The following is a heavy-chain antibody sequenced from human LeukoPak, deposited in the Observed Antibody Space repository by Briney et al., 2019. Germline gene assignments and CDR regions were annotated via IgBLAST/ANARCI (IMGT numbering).Heavy chain of an antibody. CDR1: GFTFSSYS. CDR2: ISSSSSYI. J-gene: IGHJ4*02. CDR3: ARDEPTNLWFGELFSDLRASFDY. D-gene: IGHD3-10*01. Sequence: GGSLRLSRAASGFTFSSYSMNWVRQAPGKGLEWVSSISSSSSYIYYADSVKGRFTISRDNAKNSLYLQMNSLRAEDTAVYYCARDEPTNLWFGELFSDLRASFDYWGQGTLVTVSS. V-gene: IGHV3-21*01.